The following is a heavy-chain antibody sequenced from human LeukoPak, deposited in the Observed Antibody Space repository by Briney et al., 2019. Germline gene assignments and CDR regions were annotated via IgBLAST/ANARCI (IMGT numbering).Heavy chain of an antibody. V-gene: IGHV4-59*01. Sequence: SETLSLTYTVSGGSISSYYWSWIRQPPGKGLEWIGYIYYSGSTNYNPSLKSRVTISVDTSKNQFSLKLSSVTAADTAVYYCARLDWESSPFDYWGQGTLVTVSS. J-gene: IGHJ4*02. CDR2: IYYSGST. CDR1: GGSISSYY. CDR3: ARLDWESSPFDY. D-gene: IGHD3-16*02.